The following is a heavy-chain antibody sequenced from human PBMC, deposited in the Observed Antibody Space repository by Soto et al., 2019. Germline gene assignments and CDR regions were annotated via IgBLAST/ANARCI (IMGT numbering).Heavy chain of an antibody. V-gene: IGHV1-2*02. CDR2: INPNSAGT. D-gene: IGHD4-17*01. CDR1: GYTFTGYY. CDR3: ARLSTVYGQCGGQAYDFDY. Sequence: QVQLVQSGAEVKKPGASVKVSCKASGYTFTGYYLHWVRQAPGQGLEWMGWINPNSAGTNYAQKFQGRVTLTRDTSIGTAYMELSRLRSDDTAVYYCARLSTVYGQCGGQAYDFDYWGQGTLVTVSS. J-gene: IGHJ4*02.